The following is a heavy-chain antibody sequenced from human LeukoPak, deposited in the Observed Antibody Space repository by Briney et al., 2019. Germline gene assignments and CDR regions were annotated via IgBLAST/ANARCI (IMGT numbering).Heavy chain of an antibody. CDR3: AREFYGIAAAGSLNYYYMDV. CDR1: GFTVSSNY. D-gene: IGHD6-13*01. V-gene: IGHV3-66*01. J-gene: IGHJ6*03. CDR2: IYSGGST. Sequence: QPGGSLRLSCAASGFTVSSNYMSWVRQAPGKGLEWVSVIYSGGSTYYADSVKGRFTIFRDNSKNTLYLQMNSLRAEDTAVYYCAREFYGIAAAGSLNYYYMDVWGKGTTVTTSS.